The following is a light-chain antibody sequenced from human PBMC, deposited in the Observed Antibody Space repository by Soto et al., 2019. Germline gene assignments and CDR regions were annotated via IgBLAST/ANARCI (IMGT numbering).Light chain of an antibody. J-gene: IGKJ5*01. CDR1: QSISSY. CDR2: AAS. CDR3: QQSYSTIT. Sequence: DIQMTQSPSSLSASVGDRVTITCRASQSISSYLIWYQQKPGKAPNLLIYAASSLQSGVPSRFSGSGSGTDFTLTISSLQPEDFATYYCQQSYSTITFGQGTRLEIK. V-gene: IGKV1-39*01.